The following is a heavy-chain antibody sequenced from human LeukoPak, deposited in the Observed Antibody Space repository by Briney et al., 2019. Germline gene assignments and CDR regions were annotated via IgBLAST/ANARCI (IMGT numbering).Heavy chain of an antibody. D-gene: IGHD2-15*01. V-gene: IGHV4-61*01. Sequence: PSETLSLTCTVSGGSINSGNYYWSWIRQPPGKGLEWIGYIYYSGSTNYNPSLKSRVTISVDTSKNQFSLKLSSVTAADTAVYYCARGLSDGYFDYWGQGTLVTVSS. J-gene: IGHJ4*02. CDR1: GGSINSGNYY. CDR3: ARGLSDGYFDY. CDR2: IYYSGST.